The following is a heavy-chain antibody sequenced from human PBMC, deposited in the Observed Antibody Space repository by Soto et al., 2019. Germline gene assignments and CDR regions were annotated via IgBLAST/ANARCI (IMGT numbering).Heavy chain of an antibody. D-gene: IGHD3-16*02. V-gene: IGHV3-23*01. CDR1: GFTFSSYA. CDR2: ISGSGGST. CDR3: AKDHPYDYIWGSYRPNPPAFDY. Sequence: GGSLRLSCAASGFTFSSYAMSWVRQAPGKGLEWVSAISGSGGSTYYADSVKGRFTISRDNSKNTLYLQMNSLRAEDTAVYYCAKDHPYDYIWGSYRPNPPAFDYWGQGTLVTVSS. J-gene: IGHJ4*02.